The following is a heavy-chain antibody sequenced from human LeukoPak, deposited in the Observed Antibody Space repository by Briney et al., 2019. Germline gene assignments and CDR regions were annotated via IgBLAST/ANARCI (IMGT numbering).Heavy chain of an antibody. CDR3: ARAVTVVTRGGLVFDY. CDR2: ISSSSNTI. D-gene: IGHD2-21*02. V-gene: IGHV3-48*02. Sequence: GGSLRLSCAASGFSVSNNYMNWVRQAPGKGLEWVSYISSSSNTIYYADSVKGRFTISRDNAKNSLFLQMNSLRDEDTSVYYCARAVTVVTRGGLVFDYWGQGTLVTVSS. CDR1: GFSVSNNY. J-gene: IGHJ4*02.